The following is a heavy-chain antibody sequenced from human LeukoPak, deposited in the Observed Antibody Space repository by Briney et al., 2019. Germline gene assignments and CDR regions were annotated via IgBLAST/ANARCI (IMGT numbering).Heavy chain of an antibody. J-gene: IGHJ4*02. CDR1: GFTFSSNR. CDR3: VRDLPTVGIDY. CDR2: INQDGSDK. V-gene: IGHV3-7*03. D-gene: IGHD4-23*01. Sequence: PGGSLRLSCAASGFTFSSNRMSWVRQAPGKGLEWVANINQDGSDKHYVDSVKGRFTISRDNAKNSLYLQMNSLRAEDTAVYYCVRDLPTVGIDYWGQGTLVTVSS.